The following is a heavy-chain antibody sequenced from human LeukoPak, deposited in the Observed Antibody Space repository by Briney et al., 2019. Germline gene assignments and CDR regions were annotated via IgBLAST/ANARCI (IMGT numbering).Heavy chain of an antibody. Sequence: PSETLSLTCTVSGGSISSYYWSWIRQPPGNGLEWIGYIYYSGSTNYNPSLKSRVTISVDTSKNQFSLKLSSVTAADTAVYYCARLGGSYPPYYYYMDVWGKGTTVTVSS. CDR2: IYYSGST. J-gene: IGHJ6*03. CDR3: ARLGGSYPPYYYYMDV. D-gene: IGHD1-26*01. CDR1: GGSISSYY. V-gene: IGHV4-59*01.